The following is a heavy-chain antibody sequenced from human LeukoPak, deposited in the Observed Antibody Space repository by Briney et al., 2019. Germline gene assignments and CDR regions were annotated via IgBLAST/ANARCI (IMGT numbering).Heavy chain of an antibody. CDR3: ARDGVYCTNGVCYHNWFDP. CDR2: IYYSGST. CDR1: GGSISSHY. D-gene: IGHD2-8*01. V-gene: IGHV4-59*11. J-gene: IGHJ5*02. Sequence: SETLSLTCTASGGSISSHYWSWIRQPPGKGLEWIGYIYYSGSTNYNPSLKSRVTISVDTSKNQFSLKLSSVTAADTAVYYCARDGVYCTNGVCYHNWFDPWGQGTLVTVSS.